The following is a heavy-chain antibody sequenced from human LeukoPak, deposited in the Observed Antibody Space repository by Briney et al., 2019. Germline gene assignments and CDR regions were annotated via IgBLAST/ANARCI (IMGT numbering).Heavy chain of an antibody. D-gene: IGHD6-19*01. V-gene: IGHV4-39*01. CDR3: ARLYSSGWQLLLDY. CDR1: GGSISSSSYY. Sequence: SETLSLTCTVSGGSISSSSYYWSWIRQPPGKGLEWIGEINHSGSTNYNPSLKSRVTISVDTSKNQFSLKLSSVTAADTAVYYCARLYSSGWQLLLDYWGQGTLVTVSS. CDR2: INHSGST. J-gene: IGHJ4*02.